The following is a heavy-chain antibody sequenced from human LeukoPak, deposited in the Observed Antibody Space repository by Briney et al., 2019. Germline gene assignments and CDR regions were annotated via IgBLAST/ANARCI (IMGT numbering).Heavy chain of an antibody. J-gene: IGHJ3*02. CDR1: GFTFSSYS. V-gene: IGHV3-21*01. Sequence: GGSLRLSCAASGFTFSSYSMNWVGQAPGKGLDGVSSFSSSSSYIYYADSVKGRFTISRDNAKNSLRLQMNSLRAEDTAVYYCARGIAVAVSDAFDIWGQGTMVTV. CDR2: FSSSSSYI. D-gene: IGHD6-19*01. CDR3: ARGIAVAVSDAFDI.